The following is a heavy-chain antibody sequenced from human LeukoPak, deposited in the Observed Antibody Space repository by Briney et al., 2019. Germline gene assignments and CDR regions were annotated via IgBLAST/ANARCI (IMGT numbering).Heavy chain of an antibody. J-gene: IGHJ4*02. Sequence: SETLSLTCNVSGVSITSSDYYWGWIRQPPGKGLEWIVSIYSRGTNYYNPSLKSRVTISVDTSRNQVSLKMSSVTAADTAVYYCARSLITSGYALQEFDSWGQGTLVTVSS. V-gene: IGHV4-39*01. CDR3: ARSLITSGYALQEFDS. D-gene: IGHD5-12*01. CDR2: IYSRGTN. CDR1: GVSITSSDYY.